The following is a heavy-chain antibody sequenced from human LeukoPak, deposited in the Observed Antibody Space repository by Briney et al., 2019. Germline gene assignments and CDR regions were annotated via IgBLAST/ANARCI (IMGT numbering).Heavy chain of an antibody. V-gene: IGHV5-51*01. CDR1: EYSFTSYW. CDR2: IYPGDSDT. J-gene: IGHJ3*02. D-gene: IGHD6-6*01. CDR3: ARQRGRSARPNDAFDI. Sequence: GESLKISCKGSEYSFTSYWIGWVRQMPGKGLEWMGIIYPGDSDTRYSPSFQGQVTISADKSISTAYLQWSSLKASDTAMYYCARQRGRSARPNDAFDIWGQGTMVTVSS.